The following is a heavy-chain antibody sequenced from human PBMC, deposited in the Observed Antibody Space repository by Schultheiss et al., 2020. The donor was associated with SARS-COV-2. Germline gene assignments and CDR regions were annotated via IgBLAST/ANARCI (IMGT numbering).Heavy chain of an antibody. CDR1: GFTFSSYA. D-gene: IGHD5-18*01. CDR3: ARVGQLGYYFDY. J-gene: IGHJ4*02. CDR2: ISSSGSTI. Sequence: GGSLRLSCAASGFTFSSYAMSWVRQAPGKGLEWVSYISSSGSTIYYADSVKGRFTISRDNAKNSLYLQMNSLRAEDTAVYYCARVGQLGYYFDYWGQGTLVTVSS. V-gene: IGHV3-48*03.